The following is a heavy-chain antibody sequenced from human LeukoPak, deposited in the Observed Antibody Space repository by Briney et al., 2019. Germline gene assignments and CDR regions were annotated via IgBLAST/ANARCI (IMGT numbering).Heavy chain of an antibody. J-gene: IGHJ4*02. Sequence: GGSLRLPCAASGFTFSSYGMHWVRQAPGKGLEWVAVISYDGSNKYYADSVKGRFTISRDNSKNTLYLQMSSLRAEDTAVYYCAKRSKLSCSSTSCPLDYWGQGTLVTVSS. V-gene: IGHV3-30*18. D-gene: IGHD2-2*01. CDR3: AKRSKLSCSSTSCPLDY. CDR2: ISYDGSNK. CDR1: GFTFSSYG.